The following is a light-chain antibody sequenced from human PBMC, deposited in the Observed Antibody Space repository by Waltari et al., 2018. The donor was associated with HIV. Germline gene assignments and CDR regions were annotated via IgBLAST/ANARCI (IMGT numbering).Light chain of an antibody. CDR1: QSVLYSSNNKNY. J-gene: IGKJ2*01. V-gene: IGKV4-1*01. CDR2: WAS. CDR3: QQYYSTPPYT. Sequence: DIVMTQSPDSLAVSLGERATINCKSSQSVLYSSNNKNYLAWYQQKPGQPPKLHIYWASTRESGVPDRFSGSGSGTDFTLTISSLQAEDVAVYYCQQYYSTPPYTFGQGTKLEIK.